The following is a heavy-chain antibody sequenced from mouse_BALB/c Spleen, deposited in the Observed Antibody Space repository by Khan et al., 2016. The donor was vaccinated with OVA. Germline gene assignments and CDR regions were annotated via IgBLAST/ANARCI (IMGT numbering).Heavy chain of an antibody. CDR3: ARDYWFTY. V-gene: IGHV5-6-5*01. CDR1: GFTFSNYA. J-gene: IGHJ3*01. CDR2: ISSGGNT. Sequence: EVELVESGGGLVQPGGSLKLSCEGSGFTFSNYAMSWVRQTPERRLEWVASISSGGNTYYSVSVKGRFTISRDNARNFLYLQMSSLRSEDTAMYYCARDYWFTYWGQGTLVTVS.